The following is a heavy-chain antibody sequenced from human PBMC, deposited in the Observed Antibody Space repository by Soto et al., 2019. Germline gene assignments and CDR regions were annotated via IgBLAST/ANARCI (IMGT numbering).Heavy chain of an antibody. D-gene: IGHD3-3*01. Sequence: QVQLVQSGAEVKKPGASVKVSCKASGYTFTSYGISWVRQAPGQGLEWMGWISADNGNTNYAQKLQGRVTMTTDTSTSTASMELRSLRFDDTAVYYCARGFDEFWSGYPEDYYYYGMDVWGQGTTVTVSS. CDR2: ISADNGNT. V-gene: IGHV1-18*04. CDR1: GYTFTSYG. CDR3: ARGFDEFWSGYPEDYYYYGMDV. J-gene: IGHJ6*02.